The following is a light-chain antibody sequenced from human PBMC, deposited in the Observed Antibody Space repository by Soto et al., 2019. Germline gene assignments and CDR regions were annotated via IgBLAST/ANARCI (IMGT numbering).Light chain of an antibody. V-gene: IGKV1-5*03. CDR1: QTISSW. J-gene: IGKJ1*01. CDR2: KAS. Sequence: DIQMTQSPSTLSGSVGGRVTITCRASQTISSWLAWYQQKPGKAPKLLIYKASTLKSGVPSRFSGSGSGTEFTLTISSLQPDDFATYYCQHYNSYSEAFGQGTEVDIK. CDR3: QHYNSYSEA.